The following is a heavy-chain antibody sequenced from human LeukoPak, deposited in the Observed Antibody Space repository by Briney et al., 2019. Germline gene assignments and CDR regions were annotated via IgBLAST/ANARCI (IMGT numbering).Heavy chain of an antibody. CDR2: IYSGGST. Sequence: GGSLRLSCAASGFTVSSNYMSWVRQAPGKGLEWVSVIYSGGSTYYADSVKGRFTISRDNSKNTLYLQMNGLRAEDTAVYYCARDSDGSGSYVFDYWGQGTLVTVSS. CDR3: ARDSDGSGSYVFDY. CDR1: GFTVSSNY. V-gene: IGHV3-66*01. D-gene: IGHD3-10*01. J-gene: IGHJ4*02.